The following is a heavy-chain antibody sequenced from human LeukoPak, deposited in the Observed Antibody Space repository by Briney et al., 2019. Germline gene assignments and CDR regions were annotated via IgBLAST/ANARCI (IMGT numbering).Heavy chain of an antibody. CDR3: ARTGDSSGYYRNAIDY. Sequence: PGGSLSLSCAASGFTFSSYSMNWVRQAPGKGLEWVSSISSSSSYIYYTDSVKGRFTISRDNAKNSLYLQMNSLRAEDTAVYYCARTGDSSGYYRNAIDYWGQGTLVTVSS. CDR1: GFTFSSYS. V-gene: IGHV3-21*01. J-gene: IGHJ4*02. CDR2: ISSSSSYI. D-gene: IGHD3-22*01.